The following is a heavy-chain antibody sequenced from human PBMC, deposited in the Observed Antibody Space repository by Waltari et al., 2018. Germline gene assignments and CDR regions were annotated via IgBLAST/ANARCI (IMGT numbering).Heavy chain of an antibody. D-gene: IGHD2-2*01. V-gene: IGHV4-39*01. CDR2: IYYSGIT. Sequence: QLQLQESGPGLVKPSETLSLTCTVSGGSISSSSYYWGWIRQPPGKGLEWIGSIYYSGITYYNPSLKSRVTISVDTSKNQFSLKLSSVTAADTAVYYCARLRTAAIDWYFDLWGRGTLVTVSS. J-gene: IGHJ2*01. CDR1: GGSISSSSYY. CDR3: ARLRTAAIDWYFDL.